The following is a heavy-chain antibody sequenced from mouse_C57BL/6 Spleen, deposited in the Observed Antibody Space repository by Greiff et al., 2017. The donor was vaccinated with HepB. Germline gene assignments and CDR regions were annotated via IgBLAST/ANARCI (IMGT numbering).Heavy chain of an antibody. CDR1: GFSLTSYG. CDR2: IWSGGST. CDR3: ARNRNYGNLDY. D-gene: IGHD2-1*01. J-gene: IGHJ2*01. V-gene: IGHV2-2*01. Sequence: QVQLQQSGPGLVQPSQSLSITCTVSGFSLTSYGVHWVRQSPGKGLEWLGVIWSGGSTDYNAAFISRLSISKDNSKSQVFFKMNSLQADDTAIYYCARNRNYGNLDYWGQGTTLTVSS.